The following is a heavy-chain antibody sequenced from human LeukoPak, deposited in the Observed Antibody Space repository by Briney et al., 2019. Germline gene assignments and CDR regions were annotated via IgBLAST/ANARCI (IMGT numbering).Heavy chain of an antibody. D-gene: IGHD3-22*01. J-gene: IGHJ4*02. V-gene: IGHV4-39*07. CDR1: GGSISSSSYY. Sequence: SETLSLTCTVSGGSISSSSYYWGWIRQPPGKGLEWIGSIYYSGSTYYNPSLKSRVTISVDTSKNQFSLKLSPVTAADTAVYYCATLGFSSGYYYYFDHWGQGTLVTVSS. CDR2: IYYSGST. CDR3: ATLGFSSGYYYYFDH.